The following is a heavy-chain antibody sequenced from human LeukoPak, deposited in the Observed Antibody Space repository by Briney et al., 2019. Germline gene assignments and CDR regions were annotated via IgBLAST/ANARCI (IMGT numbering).Heavy chain of an antibody. CDR1: GYTFTGYY. V-gene: IGHV1-2*02. CDR3: ARVSASGGFDDH. Sequence: ASVKVSCKASGYTFTGYYMHWVRQAPGQGLEWMGWINPNSGGTNYGEKFQGRVTMTRDTSISTAYMELNRLRSDDTAVYYCARVSASGGFDDHWGQGSLVTVSS. D-gene: IGHD3-10*01. J-gene: IGHJ5*02. CDR2: INPNSGGT.